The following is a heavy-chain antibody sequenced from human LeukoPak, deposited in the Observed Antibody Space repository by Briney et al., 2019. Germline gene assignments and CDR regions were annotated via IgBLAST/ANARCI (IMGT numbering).Heavy chain of an antibody. V-gene: IGHV3-48*03. CDR3: AREKPELDY. Sequence: GSLRLSCAASGFPFSSYEMNWVRRAPGKGLEWVSYISSSGSTIYYADSVKGRFTISRDNAKNSLYLQMKSLRVEDTAVYYCAREKPELDYWGQGTLVTVSS. J-gene: IGHJ4*02. CDR2: ISSSGSTI. CDR1: GFPFSSYE.